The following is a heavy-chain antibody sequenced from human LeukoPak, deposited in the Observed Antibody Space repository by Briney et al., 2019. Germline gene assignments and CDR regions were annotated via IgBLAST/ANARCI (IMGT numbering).Heavy chain of an antibody. D-gene: IGHD6-6*01. CDR2: ISAYNGNT. V-gene: IGHV1-18*01. Sequence: ASVKVSCKASGYTFTSYGINWVRQAPGQGLEWMGWISAYNGNTNYAQKFQGSVTMTTDTSTSIAYMELRSLQSDDTAVYYCARVSLSGSSSSAGMDYWGQGTRVTVSS. CDR1: GYTFTSYG. CDR3: ARVSLSGSSSSAGMDY. J-gene: IGHJ4*02.